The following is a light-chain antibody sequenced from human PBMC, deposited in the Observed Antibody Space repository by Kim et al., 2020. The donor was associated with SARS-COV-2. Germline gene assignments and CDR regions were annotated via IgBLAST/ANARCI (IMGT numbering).Light chain of an antibody. V-gene: IGKV3-20*01. J-gene: IGKJ1*01. Sequence: LSPGETATLFCKASQTFSNIYLAWYQQRPGQAPRLLIHGASNRATGIPDRFGGSASGTDFTLTISRLEPEDFAVYYCQQYAGSPRTFGQGTKLEI. CDR2: GAS. CDR1: QTFSNIY. CDR3: QQYAGSPRT.